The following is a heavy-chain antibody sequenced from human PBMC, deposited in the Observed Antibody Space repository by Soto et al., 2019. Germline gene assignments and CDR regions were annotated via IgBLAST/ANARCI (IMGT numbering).Heavy chain of an antibody. V-gene: IGHV3-30*18. CDR3: AKDLLGPGRAYGMDV. D-gene: IGHD7-27*01. CDR1: GFTFSSYG. Sequence: QVQLVESGGGVVQPGRSLRLSCAASGFTFSSYGMHWVRQAPGKGLEWVAVISYDGSNKYYADSVKGRFTISRDNSKNTLSLQMNSLRAEDTAVYYCAKDLLGPGRAYGMDVWGQVTTVTVSS. J-gene: IGHJ6*02. CDR2: ISYDGSNK.